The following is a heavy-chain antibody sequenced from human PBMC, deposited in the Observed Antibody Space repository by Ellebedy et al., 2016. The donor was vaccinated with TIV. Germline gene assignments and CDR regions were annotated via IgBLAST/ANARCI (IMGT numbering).Heavy chain of an antibody. CDR2: IIPIFGTA. J-gene: IGHJ3*02. Sequence: SVKVSXXASGGTFSSYAISWVRQAPGQGLEWMGGIIPIFGTANYAQKFQGRVTITADKSTSTAYMELSSLRSEDTAVYYCARDIQQLVLGFAFDIWGQGTMVTVSS. CDR3: ARDIQQLVLGFAFDI. CDR1: GGTFSSYA. V-gene: IGHV1-69*06. D-gene: IGHD6-13*01.